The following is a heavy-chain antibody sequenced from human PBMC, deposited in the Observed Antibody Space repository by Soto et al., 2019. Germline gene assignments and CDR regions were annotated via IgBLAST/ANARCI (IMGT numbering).Heavy chain of an antibody. CDR1: GYTFSNYW. Sequence: EVQLVQSGAEVKKPGESLKISCEGSGYTFSNYWIGWVRQMPGKGLEWMGIIYPGDSDTRYIPSFLGQVTVSADKSTSTTYLQWSSLKASDTAMYYCARLITGYSGYDGLYFDSWGQGTLLTVSS. CDR2: IYPGDSDT. D-gene: IGHD5-12*01. V-gene: IGHV5-51*01. CDR3: ARLITGYSGYDGLYFDS. J-gene: IGHJ4*02.